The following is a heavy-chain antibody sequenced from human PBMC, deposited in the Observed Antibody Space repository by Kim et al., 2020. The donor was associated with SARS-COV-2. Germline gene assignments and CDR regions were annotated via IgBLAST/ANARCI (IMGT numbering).Heavy chain of an antibody. Sequence: ASVKVSCKASGYTFTSYAMNWVRQAPGQGLEWMGWINTNTGNPTYAQDFTGRFVFSLDTSVSTAYLQISSLKAEDTAVYYCARTYYDYFWVSYRFYYFDYWGQGTLVTVSS. D-gene: IGHD3-16*02. CDR2: INTNTGNP. V-gene: IGHV7-4-1*02. CDR1: GYTFTSYA. J-gene: IGHJ4*02. CDR3: ARTYYDYFWVSYRFYYFDY.